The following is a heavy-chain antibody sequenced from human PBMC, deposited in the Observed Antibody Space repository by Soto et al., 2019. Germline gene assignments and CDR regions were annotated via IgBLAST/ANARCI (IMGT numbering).Heavy chain of an antibody. V-gene: IGHV3-23*01. D-gene: IGHD4-4*01. Sequence: EVILLESGGHLVAPGESLRLSCVASGFSFSSSALTWVRQAPGKGLEWVADISGKGGTTYYADSVKGRFIISRDNSKKTLSLQMTSLRVEDTAVYYCAKENDYSIIESHWFDAWGPGTLVTVSS. J-gene: IGHJ5*02. CDR3: AKENDYSIIESHWFDA. CDR1: GFSFSSSA. CDR2: ISGKGGTT.